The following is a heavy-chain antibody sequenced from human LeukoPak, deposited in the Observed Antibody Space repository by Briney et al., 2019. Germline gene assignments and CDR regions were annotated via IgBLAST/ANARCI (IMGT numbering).Heavy chain of an antibody. CDR2: ISSSSSYI. CDR3: ASQRYCSGGSCYSGIDY. Sequence: GGPLRLSCAASGFTFSSYSMNWVRQAPGKGLEWVSSISSSSSYIYYADSVKGRFTISRDNAKNSLYLQMNSLRAEDTAVYYCASQRYCSGGSCYSGIDYWGQGTLVTVSS. D-gene: IGHD2-15*01. CDR1: GFTFSSYS. V-gene: IGHV3-21*01. J-gene: IGHJ4*02.